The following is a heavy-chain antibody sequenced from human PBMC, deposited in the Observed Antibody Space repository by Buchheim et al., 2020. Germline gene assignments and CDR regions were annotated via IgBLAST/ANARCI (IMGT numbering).Heavy chain of an antibody. CDR1: GFVFRTFG. D-gene: IGHD3-3*01. V-gene: IGHV3-30*18. CDR2: ISYNGTNK. J-gene: IGHJ4*01. Sequence: QVQLVESGGGVVQPGGSLRLSCAASGFVFRTFGMHWVRQAPGKGLEWVAVISYNGTNKYYADSVKGRFTISRDNSKNTLYLQVNNMGAEDTAVYCSAETQRIKIFGVVDYWGRGTL. CDR3: AETQRIKIFGVVDY.